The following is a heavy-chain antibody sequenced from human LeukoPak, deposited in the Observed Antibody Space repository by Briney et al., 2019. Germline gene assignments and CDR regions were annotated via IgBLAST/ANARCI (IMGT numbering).Heavy chain of an antibody. Sequence: PSETLSLTCTVSGGSISSGGYYWSWIRQHPGKGLEWIGCIYYSGSTYYNPSLKSRVTISVDTSKNQFSLKLSSVTAADTAVYYCARNGVYGSGSHFDYWGQGTLVTVSS. V-gene: IGHV4-31*03. CDR3: ARNGVYGSGSHFDY. D-gene: IGHD3-10*01. CDR2: IYYSGST. CDR1: GGSISSGGYY. J-gene: IGHJ4*02.